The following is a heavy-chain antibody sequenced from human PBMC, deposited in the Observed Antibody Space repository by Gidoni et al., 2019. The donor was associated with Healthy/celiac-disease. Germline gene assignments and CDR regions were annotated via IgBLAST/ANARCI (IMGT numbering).Heavy chain of an antibody. D-gene: IGHD6-19*01. CDR2: LIPILGTA. CDR1: GGNFSSYA. Sequence: QVQLVQSVAEVKKPGSSVTVSCKASGGNFSSYATSWVRQGPGQGVALMGGLIPILGTANYAQNSQGRFTITADESTGTAYMELSSLRSEDTAVYYCARGRGGSGWLSGWCDPWGQGTLVTVSS. V-gene: IGHV1-69*01. CDR3: ARGRGGSGWLSGWCDP. J-gene: IGHJ5*02.